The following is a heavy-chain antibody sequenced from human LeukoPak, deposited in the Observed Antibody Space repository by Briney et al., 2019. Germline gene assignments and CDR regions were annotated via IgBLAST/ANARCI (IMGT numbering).Heavy chain of an antibody. J-gene: IGHJ6*03. Sequence: SETLSLTCTVSGGSISSYYWIWIPQPPGKGLEWIGYIHYSGSTHYNPSLKSRVTISVDTSKNHVSLKLRSVTAADTAVYYCARTTEGYAGGPGYSYYYYMDVWGKGTTVTISS. CDR3: ARTTEGYAGGPGYSYYYYMDV. CDR1: GGSISSYY. CDR2: IHYSGST. V-gene: IGHV4-59*01. D-gene: IGHD5-12*01.